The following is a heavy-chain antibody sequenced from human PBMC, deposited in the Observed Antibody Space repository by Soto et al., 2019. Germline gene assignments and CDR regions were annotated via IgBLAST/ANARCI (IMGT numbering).Heavy chain of an antibody. V-gene: IGHV3-64D*06. Sequence: HWVRQAPGKGLEYVSAISSNGGSTYYADSVKGRFTISRDNSKNTLYLQMSSLRAEDTAVYYCVKVGLGEPIDYWGQGTLVTVSS. D-gene: IGHD3-16*01. J-gene: IGHJ4*02. CDR3: VKVGLGEPIDY. CDR2: ISSNGGST.